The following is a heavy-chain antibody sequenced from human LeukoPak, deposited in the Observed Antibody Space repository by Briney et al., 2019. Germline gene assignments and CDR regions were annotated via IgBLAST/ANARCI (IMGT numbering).Heavy chain of an antibody. CDR2: ISSSGSTI. V-gene: IGHV3-48*03. CDR1: GSTFSSYE. Sequence: GGSLRLSCAASGSTFSSYEMNWVRQAPGKGLEWVSYISSSGSTIYHADSVKGRFTISRDNAKNSLYLQMNSLRAEDTAVYYCARARDAFDIWGQGTMVTVSS. J-gene: IGHJ3*02. CDR3: ARARDAFDI.